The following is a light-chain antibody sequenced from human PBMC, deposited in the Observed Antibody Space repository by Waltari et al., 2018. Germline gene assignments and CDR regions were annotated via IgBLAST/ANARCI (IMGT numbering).Light chain of an antibody. CDR3: QQYGNSPGT. Sequence: EIVLTQSPGTLSLSPGEGATLSCRASQSVSNNYLAWYQQKPGQTPRLLIHGASSRATGIPDRFSGGGSGTDFTLTITRLEPEDFAVYYCQQYGNSPGTFGQGTKLEIK. CDR1: QSVSNNY. J-gene: IGKJ2*01. CDR2: GAS. V-gene: IGKV3-20*01.